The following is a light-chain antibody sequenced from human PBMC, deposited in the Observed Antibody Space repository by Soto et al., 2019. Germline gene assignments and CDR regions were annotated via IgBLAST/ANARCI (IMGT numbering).Light chain of an antibody. V-gene: IGKV1-39*01. J-gene: IGKJ5*01. Sequence: DVQMTQSPSSLSALVGDRVTITCRASQSVSRYLNWYQHKPGKAPKLLINAASNLRSGVPSRFSGSGSGTDFTLTIDGLQPEYFAVYYCQQSYITPPISFGQGTRLELK. CDR2: AAS. CDR1: QSVSRY. CDR3: QQSYITPPIS.